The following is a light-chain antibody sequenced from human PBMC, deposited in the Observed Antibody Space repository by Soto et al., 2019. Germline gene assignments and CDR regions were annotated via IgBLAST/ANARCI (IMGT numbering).Light chain of an antibody. Sequence: QSALTQPASVSGSPGQSITIPCTGTSGDVGGYNLVSWYQQHPGKAPKLMIYEVTERPSGVSNRFSGSKSGNTASLTISGLQPDDAADYYCCSYAGNSEVFGTGTKVTVL. J-gene: IGLJ1*01. CDR2: EVT. CDR3: CSYAGNSEV. V-gene: IGLV2-23*02. CDR1: SGDVGGYNL.